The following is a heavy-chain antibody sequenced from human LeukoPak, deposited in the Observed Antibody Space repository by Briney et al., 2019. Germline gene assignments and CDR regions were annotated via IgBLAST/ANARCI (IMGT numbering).Heavy chain of an antibody. CDR3: ARSVREDFDY. V-gene: IGHV4-39*07. D-gene: IGHD1-26*01. CDR2: IYYSGSA. CDR1: GGSISSASYY. Sequence: PSETLSLTCTVSGGSISSASYYWGWIRQPPGRGLEWIGTIYYSGSAYYNPSLKSRVTISVDTSKNQFSLKLSSVTAADTAVYYCARSVREDFDYWGQGTLVTVSS. J-gene: IGHJ4*02.